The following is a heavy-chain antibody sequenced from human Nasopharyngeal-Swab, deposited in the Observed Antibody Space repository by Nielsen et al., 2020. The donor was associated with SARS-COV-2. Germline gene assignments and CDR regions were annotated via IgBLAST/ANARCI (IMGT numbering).Heavy chain of an antibody. J-gene: IGHJ4*02. CDR3: ARDAPAHYGAFY. CDR1: GFAFSSFG. CDR2: IAHDASNE. D-gene: IGHD4-17*01. Sequence: VRSLRLSCAASGFAFSSFGMHWVRQAPGKGLEWVAFIAHDASNEYYGDSVKGRFSISRDSSKNTLYLQMDSLRGEDTAVYYCARDAPAHYGAFYWGRGTLVTVSS. V-gene: IGHV3-30*03.